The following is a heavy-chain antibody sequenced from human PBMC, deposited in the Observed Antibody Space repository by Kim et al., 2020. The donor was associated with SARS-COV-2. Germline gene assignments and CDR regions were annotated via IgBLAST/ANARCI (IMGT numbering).Heavy chain of an antibody. V-gene: IGHV4-39*01. CDR3: ARPNSSWGRNEVDY. J-gene: IGHJ4*02. D-gene: IGHD3-16*01. Sequence: SETLSLTCTVSGGSISSSSYYWGWIRQPPGKGLEWIGSIYYSGSTYYNPSLKSRVTISVDTSKNQFSLKLSSVTAADTAVYYCARPNSSWGRNEVDYWGQGTLVTVSS. CDR1: GGSISSSSYY. CDR2: IYYSGST.